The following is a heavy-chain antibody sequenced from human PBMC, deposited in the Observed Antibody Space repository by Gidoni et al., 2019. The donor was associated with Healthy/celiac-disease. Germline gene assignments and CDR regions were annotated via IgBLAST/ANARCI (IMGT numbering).Heavy chain of an antibody. Sequence: QVTLRESGPALVKPTQTLTLTCTFSGFSLSTSGMCVSWILQPPGKALEWLALIDWDDDKYYITSLKTRLTISKDTSKNQVVLTMTNMDPVDTATYYCARIRRNYYDSSDEAFDIWGQGTMVTVSS. CDR3: ARIRRNYYDSSDEAFDI. D-gene: IGHD3-22*01. J-gene: IGHJ3*02. V-gene: IGHV2-70*01. CDR2: IDWDDDK. CDR1: GFSLSTSGMC.